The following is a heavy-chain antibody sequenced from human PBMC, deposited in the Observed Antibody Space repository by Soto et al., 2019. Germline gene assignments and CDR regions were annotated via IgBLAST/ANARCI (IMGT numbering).Heavy chain of an antibody. CDR3: VRWGTTGGLDV. Sequence: QVQLVESGGGVAQPGTSLRLSCVGSGFTFRSYVIHWVRQAPGKGLEWVALTSYDGSNKDYGDSVKGRFTISRDNSRNTVDLQMDSLRREDTALYYCVRWGTTGGLDVWGQGTLVSVSS. CDR1: GFTFRSYV. CDR2: TSYDGSNK. D-gene: IGHD3-16*01. V-gene: IGHV3-33*05. J-gene: IGHJ1*01.